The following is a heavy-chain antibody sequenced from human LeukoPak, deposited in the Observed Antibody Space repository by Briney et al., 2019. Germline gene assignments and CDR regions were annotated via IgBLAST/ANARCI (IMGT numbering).Heavy chain of an antibody. CDR3: ARGGYQLLLFY. J-gene: IGHJ4*02. D-gene: IGHD2-2*01. Sequence: ASVKVSXKASGYTFTSYDINWVRQATGQGLEWTGWMNPNSGNTGYAQKFQGRVTITRNTSISTAYMELSSLRSEDTAVYYCARGGYQLLLFYWGQGTLVTVSS. CDR2: MNPNSGNT. V-gene: IGHV1-8*03. CDR1: GYTFTSYD.